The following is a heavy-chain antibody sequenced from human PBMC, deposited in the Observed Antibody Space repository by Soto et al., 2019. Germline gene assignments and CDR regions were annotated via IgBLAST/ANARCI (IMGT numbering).Heavy chain of an antibody. J-gene: IGHJ3*02. D-gene: IGHD6-19*01. Sequence: PGGSLRLSCAASGFTFSSYGMHWVRQAPGKGLEWVAAIWYGGSNKYYADSVKGRFTISRDNAKNTLYLQMNSLRAEDTAVYYCARSVAGTPAFDIWGQGTMVTVSS. CDR2: IWYGGSNK. CDR1: GFTFSSYG. CDR3: ARSVAGTPAFDI. V-gene: IGHV3-33*01.